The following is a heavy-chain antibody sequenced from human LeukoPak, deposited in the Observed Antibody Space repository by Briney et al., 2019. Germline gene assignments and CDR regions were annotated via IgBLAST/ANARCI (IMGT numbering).Heavy chain of an antibody. CDR3: ASLGGSRSYYRLFDY. J-gene: IGHJ4*02. Sequence: SETLSLTCAVYGGSFSGYYWSWIRQPPGKGLEWIGEINHSGSTNYNPSLKSRVTISVDTSKNQFSLKLSSVTAADTAVYYCASLGGSRSYYRLFDYWGQGTLVTVSS. CDR1: GGSFSGYY. V-gene: IGHV4-34*01. D-gene: IGHD3-10*01. CDR2: INHSGST.